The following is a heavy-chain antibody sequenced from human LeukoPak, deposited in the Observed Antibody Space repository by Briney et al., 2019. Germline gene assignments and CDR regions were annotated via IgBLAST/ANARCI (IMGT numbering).Heavy chain of an antibody. V-gene: IGHV3-48*02. J-gene: IGHJ5*01. CDR2: ISSSGDTK. CDR1: GFTFSSYS. D-gene: IGHD3-10*01. Sequence: GGSLRLSCAASGFTFSSYSMNWVRQAPGKGLEWLSYISSSGDTKYYADSVMGRFTITRDNAKNSLYLQMNSLRDEDTAVYYCARDMTLFRGVKYWFDSWGQGTLVIVSS. CDR3: ARDMTLFRGVKYWFDS.